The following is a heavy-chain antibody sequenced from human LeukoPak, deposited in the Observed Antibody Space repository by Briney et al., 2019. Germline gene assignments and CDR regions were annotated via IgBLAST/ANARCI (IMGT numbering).Heavy chain of an antibody. CDR1: GFTFSSYS. Sequence: GGSLRLSCAASGFTFSSYSLNWVRQAPGKGLEWVSYISSSSSTIYYADSVKGRFTISRDNAKNSLYLQMNSLRAEDTAVYYCARDVRYDISHWGQGTLVTVSS. D-gene: IGHD3-9*01. CDR3: ARDVRYDISH. V-gene: IGHV3-48*04. CDR2: ISSSSSTI. J-gene: IGHJ4*02.